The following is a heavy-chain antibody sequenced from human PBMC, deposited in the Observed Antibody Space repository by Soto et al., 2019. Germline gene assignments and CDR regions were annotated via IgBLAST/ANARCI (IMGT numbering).Heavy chain of an antibody. D-gene: IGHD2-15*01. J-gene: IGHJ4*02. Sequence: EVQLLQSGGGLVQPGWSLKLSCAASGFALRSSGMTWVRQAPGRGLEWVSTLGGSGITYYADSVRGRFTISRDTSENTLYLQMNSLRAEDTAVYYCARDCSGGSCYDYWGQGTLVTVSS. CDR1: GFALRSSG. V-gene: IGHV3-23*01. CDR2: LGGSGIT. CDR3: ARDCSGGSCYDY.